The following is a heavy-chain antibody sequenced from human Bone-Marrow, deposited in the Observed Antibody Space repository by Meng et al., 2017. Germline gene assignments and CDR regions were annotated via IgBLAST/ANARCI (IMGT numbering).Heavy chain of an antibody. D-gene: IGHD3-16*01. CDR3: TRENLGVADYYYYYGMDV. Sequence: ASVKVSCKASGYIFTGYYMHWVRQAPGQGLEWMGWINPNSGGTNYAQKFQGRVTMTRDTSISTAYMELSRLRSDDTAVYYCTRENLGVADYYYYYGMDVWGQGTTVTVSS. J-gene: IGHJ6*02. V-gene: IGHV1-2*02. CDR2: INPNSGGT. CDR1: GYIFTGYY.